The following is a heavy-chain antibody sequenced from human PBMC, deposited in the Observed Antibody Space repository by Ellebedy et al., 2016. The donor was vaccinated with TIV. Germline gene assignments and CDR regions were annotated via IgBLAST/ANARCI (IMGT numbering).Heavy chain of an antibody. Sequence: PGGSLRLSCAASGFTFSNAWMSWVRQAPGKGLEWVAVISYDGSNYYYADSVKGRFTISRHKSKDTLYLQMNSLRADDTAVYYCARVKAYSPFDIWGQGTRVTVSS. CDR3: ARVKAYSPFDI. J-gene: IGHJ3*02. CDR2: ISYDGSNY. V-gene: IGHV3-30-3*01. CDR1: GFTFSNAW. D-gene: IGHD2-15*01.